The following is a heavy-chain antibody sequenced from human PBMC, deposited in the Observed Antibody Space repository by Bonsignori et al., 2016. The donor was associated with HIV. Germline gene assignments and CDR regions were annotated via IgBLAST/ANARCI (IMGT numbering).Heavy chain of an antibody. V-gene: IGHV1-69*01. D-gene: IGHD2-2*02. J-gene: IGHJ4*02. Sequence: VRQAPGQGLEWMAGIIPIFGTANYAQKFQGRVTITADESTSTAYMELSSLRSEDTAVYYCSTRADVDTDYWGQGTLVTVSS. CDR2: IIPIFGTA. CDR3: STRADVDTDY.